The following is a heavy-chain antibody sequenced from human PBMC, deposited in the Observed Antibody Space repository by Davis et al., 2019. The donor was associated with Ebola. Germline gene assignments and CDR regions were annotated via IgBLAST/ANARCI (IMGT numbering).Heavy chain of an antibody. CDR3: ARLYCTGGVCYRINWFDP. Sequence: GESLKISCTGSGYSFATNWIGWVRQMPGKGLEWMGIIYPGDSDTRYSPSFQGQVTISADKSISTAYLQWSSLKASDTAMYYCARLYCTGGVCYRINWFDPWGQGTLVTVSS. D-gene: IGHD2-8*02. CDR2: IYPGDSDT. V-gene: IGHV5-51*01. CDR1: GYSFATNW. J-gene: IGHJ5*02.